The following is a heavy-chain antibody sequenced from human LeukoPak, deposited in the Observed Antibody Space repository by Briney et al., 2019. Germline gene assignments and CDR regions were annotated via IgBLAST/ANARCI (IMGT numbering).Heavy chain of an antibody. CDR3: TRAAKAAARAFPYFQH. CDR1: GFTVSSNE. J-gene: IGHJ1*01. CDR2: ISGGST. Sequence: GGSLRLSCAASGFTVSSNEMSWVRQAPGKGLEWVSSISGGSTYYADSVKGRFTISRDNAKNSLYLQMNSLRAEDTAVYYCTRAAKAAARAFPYFQHWGQGTLVTVSS. V-gene: IGHV3-38-3*01. D-gene: IGHD2-15*01.